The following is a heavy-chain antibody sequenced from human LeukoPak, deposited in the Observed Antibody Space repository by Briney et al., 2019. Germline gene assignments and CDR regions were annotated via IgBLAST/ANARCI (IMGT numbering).Heavy chain of an antibody. V-gene: IGHV1-2*06. CDR3: ASGTYCSGGSCYPDFDY. J-gene: IGHJ4*02. CDR1: GYTFTGYY. CDR2: INPNSGGT. Sequence: ASVNVSCKASGYTFTGYYMHWVRQAPGQGLEWMGRINPNSGGTNYAQKFQGRVTMTRDTSISTAYMELSRLRSDDTAVYYCASGTYCSGGSCYPDFDYWGQGTLVTVSS. D-gene: IGHD2-15*01.